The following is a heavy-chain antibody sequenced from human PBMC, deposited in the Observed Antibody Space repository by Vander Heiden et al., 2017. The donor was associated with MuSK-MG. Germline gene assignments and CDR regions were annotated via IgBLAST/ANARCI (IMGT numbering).Heavy chain of an antibody. CDR3: ARMFCDGGACYALDY. CDR1: GFSLSTNGER. Sequence: QVTLKESGPAVVKPTETLKLTCTFSGFSLSTNGERVSWIRQTPGKTLEWLARIDWDDDKFYNTSRKTRLTISKDTPKNQVVLTVANVGPEDTATYFCARMFCDGGACYALDYWGQGALVQVSS. D-gene: IGHD2-21*02. CDR2: IDWDDDK. V-gene: IGHV2-70*04. J-gene: IGHJ4*02.